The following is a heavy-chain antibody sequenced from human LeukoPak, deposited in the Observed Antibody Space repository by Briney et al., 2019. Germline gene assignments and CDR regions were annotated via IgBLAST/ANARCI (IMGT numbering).Heavy chain of an antibody. D-gene: IGHD6-13*01. CDR3: ARDSSSWYYDY. J-gene: IGHJ4*02. Sequence: RSGGSLRLSCAASGFTFSSYWMHWVRQAQGKGLVWVSCIKSDGSSTTYADSVKGRFTISRDNAKNTLHLQMNSLRAEDTAVYYCARDSSSWYYDYWGQGTLVTVSS. V-gene: IGHV3-74*03. CDR1: GFTFSSYW. CDR2: IKSDGSST.